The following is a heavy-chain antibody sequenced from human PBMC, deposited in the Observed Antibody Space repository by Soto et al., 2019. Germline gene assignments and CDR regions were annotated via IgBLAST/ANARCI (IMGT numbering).Heavy chain of an antibody. CDR1: GSSVSTSGLG. CDR2: IYWDDGR. D-gene: IGHD6-19*01. J-gene: IGHJ4*02. V-gene: IGHV2-5*02. CDR3: ARLRPIAVPGTADFDY. Sequence: QITLKESGPTLVNPTQPLTLTCTLSGSSVSTSGLGGSWMRQPPGKTLEWLALIYWDDGRRYSPSLTSRLTITKDTSRNRVVLTMTNMDPVDTATYYCARLRPIAVPGTADFDYGGQGTLVTVSS.